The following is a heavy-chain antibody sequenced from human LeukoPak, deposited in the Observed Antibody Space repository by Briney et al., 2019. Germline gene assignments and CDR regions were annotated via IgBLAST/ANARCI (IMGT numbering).Heavy chain of an antibody. Sequence: PGGSLRLSCAAPGFTFSSYAMSWVRQAPGKGLGWVSAISGSGGSTYYADSVKGRFTISRDNSKNTLYLQMNSLRAEDTAVYYCAKDLVVLMVYAIVDDYWGQGTLVTVSS. D-gene: IGHD2-8*01. CDR3: AKDLVVLMVYAIVDDY. CDR2: ISGSGGST. V-gene: IGHV3-23*01. J-gene: IGHJ4*02. CDR1: GFTFSSYA.